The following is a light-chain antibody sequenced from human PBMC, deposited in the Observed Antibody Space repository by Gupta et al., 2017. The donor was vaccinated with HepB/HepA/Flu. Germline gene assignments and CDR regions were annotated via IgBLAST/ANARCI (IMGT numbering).Light chain of an antibody. CDR3: QQSYSTPRGT. Sequence: DIQMPQSPSSLSASVGDRVTITCRASQSISSYLNWYQQKPGKAPKLLIYAASSLQSGVPSRFSGSGSGTDFTLTISSLQPEDFATYYCQQSYSTPRGTFGGGTKVEIK. V-gene: IGKV1-39*01. CDR2: AAS. CDR1: QSISSY. J-gene: IGKJ4*01.